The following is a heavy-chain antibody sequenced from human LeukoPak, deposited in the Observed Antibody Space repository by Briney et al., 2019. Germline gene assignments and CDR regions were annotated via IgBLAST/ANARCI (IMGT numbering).Heavy chain of an antibody. Sequence: SETLSLTCAVYGGSFSGYYWSWIRQPPGKGLEWIGEINHSGSTNYNPSLKSRVTISVDTSKNQFSLKLSSVTAADTAVYYCASKTPTLYCSSTSCSTYYFDYWGQGTLVTVSS. D-gene: IGHD2-2*02. J-gene: IGHJ4*02. CDR2: INHSGST. V-gene: IGHV4-34*01. CDR3: ASKTPTLYCSSTSCSTYYFDY. CDR1: GGSFSGYY.